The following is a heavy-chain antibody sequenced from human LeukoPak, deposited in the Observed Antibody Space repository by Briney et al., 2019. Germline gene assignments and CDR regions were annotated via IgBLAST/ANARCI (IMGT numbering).Heavy chain of an antibody. CDR3: VKRLTLGDLSIKGAFAL. Sequence: PGGSLRLSCAASGFTVSSNYMSWVRQGPGKGLEWVALIYNDGGTHYTDSVKGRFTISRDTSRNTLFLQMNSLRVEHSAMYYCVKRLTLGDLSIKGAFALWGQGTMVTVAS. CDR2: IYNDGGT. D-gene: IGHD3-16*02. J-gene: IGHJ3*01. V-gene: IGHV3-53*01. CDR1: GFTVSSNY.